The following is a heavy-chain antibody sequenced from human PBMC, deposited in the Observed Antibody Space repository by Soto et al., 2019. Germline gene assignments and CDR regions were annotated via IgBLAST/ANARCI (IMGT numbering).Heavy chain of an antibody. Sequence: SGGSLRLCCAASGFTFSSYAMSWVCQAPGKGLEWVSAISGSGGSTYYADSVKGRFTISRDNSKNTLYLQMNSLRAEDTAVYYCAKGNQLWLPSTTYYFDYWGQGTLVTVSS. CDR2: ISGSGGST. J-gene: IGHJ4*02. CDR1: GFTFSSYA. CDR3: AKGNQLWLPSTTYYFDY. V-gene: IGHV3-23*01. D-gene: IGHD5-18*01.